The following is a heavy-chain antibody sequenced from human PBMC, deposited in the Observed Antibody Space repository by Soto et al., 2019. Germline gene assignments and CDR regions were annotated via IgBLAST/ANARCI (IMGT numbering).Heavy chain of an antibody. D-gene: IGHD6-19*01. CDR3: ARLRWSVAGDGDINWFDP. J-gene: IGHJ5*02. CDR2: IYPGDSDT. Sequence: PGESLKISCKGSGYSFTSYWIGWVHQMPGKGLEWMGIIYPGDSDTRYSPSFQGQVTISADKSISTAYLQWSSLKASDTAMYYCARLRWSVAGDGDINWFDPWGQGTLVTVSS. V-gene: IGHV5-51*07. CDR1: GYSFTSYW.